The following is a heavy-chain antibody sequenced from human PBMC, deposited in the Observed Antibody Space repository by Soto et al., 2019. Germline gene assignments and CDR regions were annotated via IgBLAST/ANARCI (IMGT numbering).Heavy chain of an antibody. V-gene: IGHV3-33*01. Sequence: QVQLVESGGGVVQPGRSLRLSCAASGFTFSSYGMHWVRQAPVKGLEWVAVIWYDGSNKYYADSVKGRFTISRDNSKKTRDLQMSSVRAENTTVYYCARVFVCEVYAIDDFDIWGQGRMVTVSS. J-gene: IGHJ3*02. CDR3: ARVFVCEVYAIDDFDI. D-gene: IGHD2-8*01. CDR2: IWYDGSNK. CDR1: GFTFSSYG.